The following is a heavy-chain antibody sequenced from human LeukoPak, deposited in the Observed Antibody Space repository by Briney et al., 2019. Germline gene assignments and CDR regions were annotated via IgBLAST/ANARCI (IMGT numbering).Heavy chain of an antibody. V-gene: IGHV3-30-3*01. CDR2: ISYDGSNK. D-gene: IGHD3-3*01. CDR3: ARGDFWSGYQDYFDY. CDR1: GFTFSYYA. J-gene: IGHJ4*02. Sequence: GRSLRLSCAASGFTFSYYAMHWVRQAPGKGLEWVAVISYDGSNKYYADSVKGRFTISRDNSKNTLYLQMNSLRAEDTAVYYCARGDFWSGYQDYFDYWGQGTLDTVSS.